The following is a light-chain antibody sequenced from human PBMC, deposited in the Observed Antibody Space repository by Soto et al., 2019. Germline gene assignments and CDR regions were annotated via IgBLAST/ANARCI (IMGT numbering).Light chain of an antibody. J-gene: IGKJ1*01. CDR1: QRISSW. CDR3: QQYDTYWGT. Sequence: DIQMTQSPSTLSASVGDRVTITCRASQRISSWLAWYQQKPGKAPKLLIYDVSSLESGVPSRFGGSGSGTEFTLTISSLQPDDFATYYCQQYDTYWGTFGQGTKVDIK. V-gene: IGKV1-5*01. CDR2: DVS.